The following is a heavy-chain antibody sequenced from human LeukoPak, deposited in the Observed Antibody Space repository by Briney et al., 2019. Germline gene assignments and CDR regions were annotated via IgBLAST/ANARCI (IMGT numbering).Heavy chain of an antibody. J-gene: IGHJ4*02. V-gene: IGHV4-59*01. Sequence: SETLSLTCTVSCVSSSSYYWTWIRQPPGKGLEWIWCVHYIGSTKYNPSLGSRVTISLDASKKQFSLRLSSVTAADTATYYCAIRPLGYCSGGTCRDYWGQGTLVTVSS. CDR2: VHYIGST. D-gene: IGHD2-15*01. CDR3: AIRPLGYCSGGTCRDY. CDR1: CVSSSSYY.